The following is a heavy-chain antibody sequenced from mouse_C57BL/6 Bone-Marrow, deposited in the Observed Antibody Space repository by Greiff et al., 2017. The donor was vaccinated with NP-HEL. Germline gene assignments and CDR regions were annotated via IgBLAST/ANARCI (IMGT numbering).Heavy chain of an antibody. J-gene: IGHJ3*01. CDR2: IDPSDSET. Sequence: QVQLQQPGAELVRPGSSVKLSCKASGYTFTSYWMRWVKQRPIQGLEWIGNIDPSDSETYYNQKFKDKATLTVAKSSRTAYMQLRSLTSEASAVYDCARSRRYYCGNLGLAYWGQGTLVTVSA. V-gene: IGHV1-52*01. CDR3: ARSRRYYCGNLGLAY. D-gene: IGHD1-1*01. CDR1: GYTFTSYW.